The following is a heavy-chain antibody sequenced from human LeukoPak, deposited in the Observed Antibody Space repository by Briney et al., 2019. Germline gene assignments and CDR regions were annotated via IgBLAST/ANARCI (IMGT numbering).Heavy chain of an antibody. Sequence: GGSLRLSCAASGFTFSSYGMHWVRQASGKGLEWVGRIRSKANSYATAYAASVKGRFTISRDDSKNTAYLQMNSLKTEDTAVYYCTRGGELPFDYWGQGTLVTVSS. CDR1: GFTFSSYG. V-gene: IGHV3-73*01. D-gene: IGHD1-26*01. CDR2: IRSKANSYAT. CDR3: TRGGELPFDY. J-gene: IGHJ4*02.